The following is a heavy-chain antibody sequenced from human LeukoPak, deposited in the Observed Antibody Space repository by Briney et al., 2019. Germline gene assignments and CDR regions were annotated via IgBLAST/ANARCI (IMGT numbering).Heavy chain of an antibody. Sequence: GGSLRLFCAASGFTFSDYYMTWIRQAPGKGLEWVSYISGNGNNKYYADSVKGRFTISRDNAKNSLYLQMNSLRVEDTAVYYCASSQSSVAGIVGCWGQGTLVTVSS. J-gene: IGHJ4*02. CDR3: ASSQSSVAGIVGC. CDR1: GFTFSDYY. D-gene: IGHD6-19*01. CDR2: ISGNGNNK. V-gene: IGHV3-11*04.